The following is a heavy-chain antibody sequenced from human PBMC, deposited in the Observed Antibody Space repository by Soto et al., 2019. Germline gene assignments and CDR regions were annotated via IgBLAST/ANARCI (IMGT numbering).Heavy chain of an antibody. Sequence: EVQLVQSGAEVKKPGESLKISCKGSGYSFTSYWIGWVRQMPGKGLEWMGIIYPGDSDTRYSPSFQGQVTISADKSISTAYRQGSSLKASDTAMYYCARLTMVRGVTGYFDLWGRGTLVTVSS. CDR3: ARLTMVRGVTGYFDL. D-gene: IGHD3-10*01. CDR1: GYSFTSYW. CDR2: IYPGDSDT. J-gene: IGHJ2*01. V-gene: IGHV5-51*03.